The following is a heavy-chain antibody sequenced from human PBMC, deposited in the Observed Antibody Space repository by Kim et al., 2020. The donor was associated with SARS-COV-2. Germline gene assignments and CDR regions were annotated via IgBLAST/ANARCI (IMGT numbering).Heavy chain of an antibody. CDR3: ARDQYSSGWYGMDV. CDR1: GYTFTSYG. Sequence: ASVKVSCKASGYTFTSYGISWVRQAPGQGLEWMGWISAYNGNTNYAQKLQGRVTMTTDTSTSTAYMELRSLRSDDTAVYYCARDQYSSGWYGMDVWGQGTTVTVSS. D-gene: IGHD6-19*01. CDR2: ISAYNGNT. J-gene: IGHJ6*02. V-gene: IGHV1-18*01.